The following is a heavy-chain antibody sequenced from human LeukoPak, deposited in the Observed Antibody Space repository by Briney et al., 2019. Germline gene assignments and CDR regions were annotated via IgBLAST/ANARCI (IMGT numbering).Heavy chain of an antibody. CDR1: GGSFNGYY. V-gene: IGHV4-34*01. D-gene: IGHD6-13*01. CDR2: INHSGST. J-gene: IGHJ4*02. Sequence: SETLSLTCAVYGGSFNGYYWSWIRQPPGKGLEWIGEINHSGSTNYNPSLKSRVTISVDTSKNQFSLKLSSVTAADTAVYYCASCLRHNSSSKVDYWGQGTLVTVSS. CDR3: ASCLRHNSSSKVDY.